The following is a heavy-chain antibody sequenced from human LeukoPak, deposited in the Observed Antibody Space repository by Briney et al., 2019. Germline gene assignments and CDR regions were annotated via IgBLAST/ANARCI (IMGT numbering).Heavy chain of an antibody. Sequence: ASVQVSCKASGYTFTSYGISWVRQAPGQGLEWMGWISAYNGNTNYAQKLQGRVTMTTDTSTSTAYMELRRLRSDDTAVYYCARDRARQWLVRANWFDPWGQGTLVTVSS. CDR3: ARDRARQWLVRANWFDP. J-gene: IGHJ5*02. V-gene: IGHV1-18*01. CDR2: ISAYNGNT. D-gene: IGHD6-19*01. CDR1: GYTFTSYG.